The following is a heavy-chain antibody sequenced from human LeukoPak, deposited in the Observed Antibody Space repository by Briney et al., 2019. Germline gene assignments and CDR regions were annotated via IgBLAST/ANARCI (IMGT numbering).Heavy chain of an antibody. Sequence: SETLSLTCTVSGGSISSYYWGWIRQPAGKGLEWIGRIYTSGSTNYNPSLKSRVTMSVDTSKNQFSLKLSSVTAADTAVYYCARGDSSSWYDHFDYWGQGTLVTVSS. CDR1: GGSISSYY. D-gene: IGHD6-13*01. V-gene: IGHV4-4*07. CDR3: ARGDSSSWYDHFDY. J-gene: IGHJ4*02. CDR2: IYTSGST.